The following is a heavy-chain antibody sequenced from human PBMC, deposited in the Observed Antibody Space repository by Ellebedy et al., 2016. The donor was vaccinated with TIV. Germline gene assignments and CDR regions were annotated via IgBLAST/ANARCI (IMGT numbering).Heavy chain of an antibody. CDR3: AKRSRTGDCSTGDWFDP. Sequence: GGSLRLSXAASGLTFSSHGMYWIRQAPGKGLEWVAYISRDGSKNGDSVKGRFTISRDNSKNTLYLQMNSLRVEDTAVYYCAKRSRTGDCSTGDWFDPWGQGTLVTVSS. CDR2: ISRDGSKN. V-gene: IGHV3-30*18. CDR1: GLTFSSHG. D-gene: IGHD2-21*02. J-gene: IGHJ5*02.